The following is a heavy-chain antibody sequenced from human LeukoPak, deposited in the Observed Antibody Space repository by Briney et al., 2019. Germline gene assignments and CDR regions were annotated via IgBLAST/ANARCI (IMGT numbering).Heavy chain of an antibody. Sequence: TGGSLRLSCAASGFTFSDYYMSWIRQAPGKGLEWVSYISSSGSTIYYADSVKGRFTISRDNAKNTLYLQMNSLRAEDTAVYYCAREEGLEWLLSAGYMDVWGKGTTVTVSS. D-gene: IGHD3-3*01. J-gene: IGHJ6*03. CDR2: ISSSGSTI. CDR1: GFTFSDYY. CDR3: AREEGLEWLLSAGYMDV. V-gene: IGHV3-11*04.